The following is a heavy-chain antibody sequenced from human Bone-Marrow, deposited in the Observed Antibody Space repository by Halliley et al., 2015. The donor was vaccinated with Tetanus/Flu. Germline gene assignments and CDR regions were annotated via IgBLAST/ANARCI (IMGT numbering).Heavy chain of an antibody. J-gene: IGHJ4*02. CDR1: NGSISDYY. D-gene: IGHD3-22*01. CDR2: ISYTGST. Sequence: TLSLTCIVSNGSISDYYWSWIRKSPGKGLEWIGYISYTGSTTYKTSLKSRVTISRDTSKKQFSLKLNSVTAAGTAVYYCARSGAYYTGDFDLWGQGTLVTVSS. V-gene: IGHV4-59*08. CDR3: ARSGAYYTGDFDL.